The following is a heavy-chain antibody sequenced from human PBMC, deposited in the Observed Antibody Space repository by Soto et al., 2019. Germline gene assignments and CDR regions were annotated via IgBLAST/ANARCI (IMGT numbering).Heavy chain of an antibody. CDR3: AREFDTAMAFYY. V-gene: IGHV1-69*05. CDR2: IIPIFGTA. D-gene: IGHD5-18*01. J-gene: IGHJ4*01. CDR1: GGTFSSYA. Sequence: GASVKVSCKASGGTFSSYAISWVRQAPGQGLEWMGGIIPIFGTANYAQKFQGRVTITRDTSASTAYMELSSLRSEDTAVYYCAREFDTAMAFYYWGRGTLVTVSS.